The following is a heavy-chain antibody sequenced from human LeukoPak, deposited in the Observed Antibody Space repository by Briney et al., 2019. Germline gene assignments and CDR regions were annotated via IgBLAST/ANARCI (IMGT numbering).Heavy chain of an antibody. D-gene: IGHD2-2*01. Sequence: QTGGSLRLSCAASGFTFSSYEVNWVRQAPGKGLEWVSYISSSGSTIYYADSVKGRFTISRDNAKNSLYLQMNSLRAEDTALYHCARDAVWYQLSQSYYYNYMDVWGKGTTVTISS. CDR2: ISSSGSTI. CDR1: GFTFSSYE. V-gene: IGHV3-48*03. CDR3: ARDAVWYQLSQSYYYNYMDV. J-gene: IGHJ6*03.